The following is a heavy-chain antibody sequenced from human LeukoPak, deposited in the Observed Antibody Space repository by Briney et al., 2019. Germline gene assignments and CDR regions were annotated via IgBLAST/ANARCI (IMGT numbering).Heavy chain of an antibody. Sequence: GGSLRLSCAASRFTFNSYAMSWVRQAPGKGLEWVSVSGGSNGITFYVGSVKGRFTISRDNSKDTLYLQMNSLRAEDTAVYYCARNENSGWGYFDYWGQGTLVTGSS. J-gene: IGHJ4*02. D-gene: IGHD5-12*01. CDR3: ARNENSGWGYFDY. V-gene: IGHV3-23*01. CDR2: SGGSNGIT. CDR1: RFTFNSYA.